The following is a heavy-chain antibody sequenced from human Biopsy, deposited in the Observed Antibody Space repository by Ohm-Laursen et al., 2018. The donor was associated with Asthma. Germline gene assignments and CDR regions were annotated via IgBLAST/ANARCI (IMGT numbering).Heavy chain of an antibody. V-gene: IGHV3-7*03. CDR2: IKHDGSEK. D-gene: IGHD6-13*01. Sequence: SLRLSCSASGFTFGDYWMSWVRQVPGKGLEWVANIKHDGSEKNHVDSLKGRFTISRDNAKNSLYLQMNSLRGADTALYYCVKDIRLQLWGFDSWGQGTLVAVPS. CDR1: GFTFGDYW. CDR3: VKDIRLQLWGFDS. J-gene: IGHJ4*02.